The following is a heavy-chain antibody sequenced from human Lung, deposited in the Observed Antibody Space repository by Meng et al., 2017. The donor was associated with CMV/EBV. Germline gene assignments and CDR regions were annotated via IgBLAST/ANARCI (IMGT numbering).Heavy chain of an antibody. CDR1: GFTFSSYA. CDR3: VKDDTSGWGDD. J-gene: IGHJ4*02. D-gene: IGHD2-2*01. Sequence: GGSLSLXCAASGFTFSSYAMSWVRQAPGKGLEWVSVFYRGDFGTNYVDSVKGRFTISKDYSSNTLYLQMNSLRVEDTAVYYCVKDDTSGWGDDWGQGPLVTVSS. CDR2: FYRGDFGT. V-gene: IGHV3-23*03.